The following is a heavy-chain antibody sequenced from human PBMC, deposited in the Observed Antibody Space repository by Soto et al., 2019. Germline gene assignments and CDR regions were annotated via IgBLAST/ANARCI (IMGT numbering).Heavy chain of an antibody. CDR1: GYTFTGYY. CDR3: ARVIVGATPIENISPSSGMDV. D-gene: IGHD1-26*01. CDR2: INPNSGGT. Sequence: ASVKVSCKASGYTFTGYYMHWVRQAPGQGLEWMGWINPNSGGTNYAQKFQGWVTMTRDTSISTAYMELSRLRSDDTAVYYCARVIVGATPIENISPSSGMDVGGQGTTLTVSS. J-gene: IGHJ6*01. V-gene: IGHV1-2*04.